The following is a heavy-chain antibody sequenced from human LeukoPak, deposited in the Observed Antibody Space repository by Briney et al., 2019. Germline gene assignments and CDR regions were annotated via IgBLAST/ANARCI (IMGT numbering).Heavy chain of an antibody. V-gene: IGHV3-7*01. J-gene: IGHJ4*02. Sequence: GGALRLSRAASGCTLSKYLMTWLRQAAGKGLEWVAHINQDGSEEHYMDSVKARFTISRDNAKTSLSLQMNSLRAEDTAVYYCVRDGGVSGYDLLDYWGQGTLVTVSS. CDR2: INQDGSEE. CDR1: GCTLSKYL. D-gene: IGHD5-12*01. CDR3: VRDGGVSGYDLLDY.